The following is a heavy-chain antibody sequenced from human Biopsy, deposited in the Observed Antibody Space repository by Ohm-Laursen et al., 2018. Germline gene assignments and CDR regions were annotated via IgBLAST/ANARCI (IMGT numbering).Heavy chain of an antibody. V-gene: IGHV1-69*04. CDR1: GGTSSNFA. J-gene: IGHJ4*02. CDR2: IIPLIGLT. Sequence: GASVKVSCKASGGTSSNFAINWVRQAPGQGLECMGRIIPLIGLTNYAQKFQGRVIITADKFTNTVYMELSSLRSDDTAVYFCARDCNGDNCGVDFWGQGTLVTVS. CDR3: ARDCNGDNCGVDF. D-gene: IGHD2-15*01.